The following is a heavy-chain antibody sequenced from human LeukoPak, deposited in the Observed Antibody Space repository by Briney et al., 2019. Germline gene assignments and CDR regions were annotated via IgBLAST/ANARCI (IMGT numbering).Heavy chain of an antibody. CDR1: GDPITSGTYY. CDR2: IHYSGST. J-gene: IGHJ4*02. CDR3: ARHAGGIAAAGTRPFDY. D-gene: IGHD6-13*01. V-gene: IGHV4-39*01. Sequence: SETLSLTCTVSGDPITSGTYYWGWIRQPPGKGLEWIGSIHYSGSTYYNPSLKIRVTISVDTSKNQIPLKLSSVIAADTAVYYCARHAGGIAAAGTRPFDYWGQGTLVTVSS.